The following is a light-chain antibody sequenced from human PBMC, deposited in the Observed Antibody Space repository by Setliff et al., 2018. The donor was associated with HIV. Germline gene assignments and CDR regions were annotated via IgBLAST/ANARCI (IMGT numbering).Light chain of an antibody. J-gene: IGKJ1*01. Sequence: DIVMTQSPDSLAVSLGERATINCRSSRNILYSSKNKNYLAWYQHKPGQPPKLILYWASTRQPGVPDRFSGSGSGTNFTLTIVRLQAEDVAVYYCQQFYSSPPTFGQGTKVDIK. CDR2: WAS. CDR1: RNILYSSKNKNY. V-gene: IGKV4-1*01. CDR3: QQFYSSPPT.